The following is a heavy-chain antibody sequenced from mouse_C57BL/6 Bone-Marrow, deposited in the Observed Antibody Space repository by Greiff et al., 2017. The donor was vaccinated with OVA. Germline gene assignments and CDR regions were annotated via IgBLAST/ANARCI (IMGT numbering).Heavy chain of an antibody. CDR2: IRNKANGYTT. V-gene: IGHV7-3*01. CDR1: GFTFTDYC. CDR3: ARSLIRGAMDY. D-gene: IGHD1-1*01. Sequence: EVKLVESGGGLVQPGGSLSLSCAASGFTFTDYCMSWVRQPPGKALEWLGFIRNKANGYTTEYSASVKGRFTISRDNSQSILYLQMNALRAEDSATYYCARSLIRGAMDYWGQGTSVTVSS. J-gene: IGHJ4*01.